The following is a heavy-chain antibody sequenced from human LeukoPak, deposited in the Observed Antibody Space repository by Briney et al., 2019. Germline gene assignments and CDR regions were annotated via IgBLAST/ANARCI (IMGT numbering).Heavy chain of an antibody. V-gene: IGHV4-30-4*08. CDR2: IYYSGST. D-gene: IGHD1-26*01. J-gene: IGHJ3*02. CDR1: GGSISSGDYY. Sequence: SQTLSLTCTVSGGSISSGDYYWSWIRQPPGKGLEWIGYIYYSGSTYYNPSLKSRVTISVDTSTNQFSLKLSSVTAADTAVYYCARVGAANHDAFDIWGQGTMVTVSS. CDR3: ARVGAANHDAFDI.